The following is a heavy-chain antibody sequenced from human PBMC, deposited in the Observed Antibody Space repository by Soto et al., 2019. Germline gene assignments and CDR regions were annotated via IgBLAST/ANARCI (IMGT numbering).Heavy chain of an antibody. CDR1: GYTFTGYY. Sequence: QVQLVQSGAEVKKPGASVKVSCKASGYTFTGYYMHWVRQAPGQGLEWMGWINPNSGGTNYVQKFQGRVTMTRDTSISTSYMELSRLRSDDTAVYYCARAPQAPYGSSHSRGFVDAFDIWGQGTMVTVSS. CDR2: INPNSGGT. D-gene: IGHD6-13*01. J-gene: IGHJ3*02. V-gene: IGHV1-2*02. CDR3: ARAPQAPYGSSHSRGFVDAFDI.